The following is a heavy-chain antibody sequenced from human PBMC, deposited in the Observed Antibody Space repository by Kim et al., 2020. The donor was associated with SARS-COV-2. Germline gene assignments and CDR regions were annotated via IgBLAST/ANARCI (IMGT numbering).Heavy chain of an antibody. Sequence: SQTLSLTCAISGDSVSSNSAAWNWIRQSPSRGLEWLGKAYYRSKWYNTYAVSVKSRITINPDTSKNQFSLQLDSVTPEDTAVYFCAREGGGWSTNYFFDYWGQGTLVTVSS. CDR1: GDSVSSNSAA. CDR2: AYYRSKWYN. CDR3: AREGGGWSTNYFFDY. D-gene: IGHD6-19*01. V-gene: IGHV6-1*01. J-gene: IGHJ4*02.